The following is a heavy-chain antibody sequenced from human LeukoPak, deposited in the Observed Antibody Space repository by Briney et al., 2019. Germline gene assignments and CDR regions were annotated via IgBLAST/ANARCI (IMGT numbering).Heavy chain of an antibody. D-gene: IGHD3-10*01. J-gene: IGHJ4*02. CDR1: GFTFSSYA. CDR3: AKWGSGSYYKGSFDY. V-gene: IGHV3-23*01. Sequence: PGGSLRLSCAASGFTFSSYAMSWVRQAPGKGLEWVSTISGSGESTYYADSVKGRFTISRDNSKNTLYLQMNSLRAEDTAVYYCAKWGSGSYYKGSFDYWGQRTLVTVSS. CDR2: ISGSGEST.